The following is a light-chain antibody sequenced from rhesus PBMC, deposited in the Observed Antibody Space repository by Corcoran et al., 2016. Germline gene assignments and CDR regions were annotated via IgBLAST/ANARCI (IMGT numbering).Light chain of an antibody. CDR1: QGISSY. J-gene: IGKJ4*01. V-gene: IGKV1-28*03. CDR2: DAS. Sequence: DIQMTQSPSSLSASVGDTVTITCRARQGISSYLNWFQQKPGKAPKLRIYDASSLESGVPSRFSGSGAGTDFTLTISSLQPEDFAAYYCLQHNSYPLTFGGGTKVEIK. CDR3: LQHNSYPLT.